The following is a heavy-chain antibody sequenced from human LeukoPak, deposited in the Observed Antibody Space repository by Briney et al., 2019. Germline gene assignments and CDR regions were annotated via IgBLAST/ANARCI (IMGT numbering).Heavy chain of an antibody. V-gene: IGHV3-30-3*01. CDR1: GFTFSPYV. Sequence: GGSLRLSCAASGFTFSPYVMHWVRQAPGKGLKWVAVVSSDGSHKFYADSLQGRFTISRDNSRNTLYLQLNSLRAEDTAVYYCARGSRVPGKWYFDLWGRGTLVTVSS. J-gene: IGHJ2*01. CDR2: VSSDGSHK. CDR3: ARGSRVPGKWYFDL. D-gene: IGHD3-10*01.